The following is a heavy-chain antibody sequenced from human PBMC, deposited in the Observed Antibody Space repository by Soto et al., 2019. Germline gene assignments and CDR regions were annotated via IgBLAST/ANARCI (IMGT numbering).Heavy chain of an antibody. CDR1: GYTFTSYD. V-gene: IGHV1-8*01. J-gene: IGHJ4*02. D-gene: IGHD4-17*01. CDR3: ARSTNDYGDRH. CDR2: MNRNSGNT. Sequence: QVQLVQSGAEVKKPGASVKVSCKASGYTFTSYDINWVRQAPGQGLEWMGWMNRNSGNTGYAQNFQGRVTRTRNTSISTAYMERSSLRSEDTAVYDCARSTNDYGDRHWGQGALVTVSS.